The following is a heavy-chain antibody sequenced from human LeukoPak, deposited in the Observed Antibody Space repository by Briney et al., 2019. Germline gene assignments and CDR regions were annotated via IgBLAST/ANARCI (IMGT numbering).Heavy chain of an antibody. V-gene: IGHV3-30-3*02. CDR3: AKTRGYSSSWYEPLDY. Sequence: GRSLRLSCAASGFSFSSYSIHWVRQAPGKGLGWVAVISSDGNSKNFALSVKGRFAISRDNSKNTLYLQMNSLRAEDTAVYYCAKTRGYSSSWYEPLDYWGQGTLVTVSS. D-gene: IGHD6-13*01. J-gene: IGHJ4*02. CDR2: ISSDGNSK. CDR1: GFSFSSYS.